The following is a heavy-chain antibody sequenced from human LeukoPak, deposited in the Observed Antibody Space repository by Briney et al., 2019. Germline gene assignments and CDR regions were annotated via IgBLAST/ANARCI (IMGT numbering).Heavy chain of an antibody. V-gene: IGHV1-18*01. CDR1: GYTFTSYG. Sequence: GASVKVSCKASGYTFTSYGISWVRQAPGQGLEWMGWISAYNGNTNYAQKLQGRVTMTTDTSTSTAYMELRSLRSDDTAVYYCARAYYYAKEDAFDIWGQGTMVTVSS. J-gene: IGHJ3*02. CDR2: ISAYNGNT. CDR3: ARAYYYAKEDAFDI. D-gene: IGHD3-10*01.